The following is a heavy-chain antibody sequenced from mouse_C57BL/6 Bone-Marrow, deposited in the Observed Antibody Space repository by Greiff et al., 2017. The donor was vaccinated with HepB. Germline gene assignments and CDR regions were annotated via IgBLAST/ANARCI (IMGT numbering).Heavy chain of an antibody. D-gene: IGHD2-5*01. V-gene: IGHV5-17*01. CDR3: AILYSNYAMDY. CDR2: ISSGSSTI. J-gene: IGHJ4*01. Sequence: EVKLMESGGGLVKPGGSLKLSCAASGFTFSDYGMHWVRQAPEKGLEWVAYISSGSSTIYYADTVKGRFTISRDNAKNTLFLQMTSLRSEDTAMYYCAILYSNYAMDYWGQGTSVTVSS. CDR1: GFTFSDYG.